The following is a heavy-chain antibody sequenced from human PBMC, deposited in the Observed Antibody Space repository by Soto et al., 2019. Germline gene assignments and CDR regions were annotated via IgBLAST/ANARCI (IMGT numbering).Heavy chain of an antibody. J-gene: IGHJ6*02. V-gene: IGHV3-7*03. CDR1: GFSFNMYW. Sequence: EVQLVESGGGSVQPGESLRLSCVASGFSFNMYWMSWIRQAPGKGLEWVARIKQDGGEKYYVDSVKGRFTVSRDNATNSLHLQLHSVSADDAGIYYCVRDQLILPADDFYYGVDVWGQGTTVTVSS. CDR2: IKQDGGEK. CDR3: VRDQLILPADDFYYGVDV.